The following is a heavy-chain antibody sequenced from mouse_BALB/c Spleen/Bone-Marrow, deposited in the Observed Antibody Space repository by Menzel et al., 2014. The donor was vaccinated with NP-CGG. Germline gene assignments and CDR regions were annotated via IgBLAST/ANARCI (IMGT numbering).Heavy chain of an antibody. CDR3: ARKGNYGAWFAY. D-gene: IGHD2-1*01. CDR1: GFNIKDTY. J-gene: IGHJ3*01. CDR2: IDPANGNT. V-gene: IGHV14-3*02. Sequence: EVKVEESGAELVKPGASVKLSCTASGFNIKDTYMHWVKQRPEQGLEWIGRIDPANGNTKYDPKFQGRATITADTSPNTAYLQLSSLTSEDTAVYYCARKGNYGAWFAYWGQGTLVTVSA.